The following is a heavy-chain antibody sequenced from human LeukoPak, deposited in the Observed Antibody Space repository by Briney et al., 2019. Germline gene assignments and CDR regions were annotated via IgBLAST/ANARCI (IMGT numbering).Heavy chain of an antibody. CDR1: GGSISSYY. Sequence: SETPSLTCTVSGGSISSYYWSWIRQPPGKGLEWIGYIYYSGSTNYNPSLKSRVTISVDTSKNQFSLKLSSVTAADTAVYYCARESDYDSSGYYPGFFDYWGQGTLVTVSS. D-gene: IGHD3-22*01. J-gene: IGHJ4*02. V-gene: IGHV4-59*01. CDR2: IYYSGST. CDR3: ARESDYDSSGYYPGFFDY.